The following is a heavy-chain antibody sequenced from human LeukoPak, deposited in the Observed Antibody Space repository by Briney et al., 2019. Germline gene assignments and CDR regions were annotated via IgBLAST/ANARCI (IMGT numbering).Heavy chain of an antibody. D-gene: IGHD6-6*01. CDR3: AGQFCSSSDYSFDF. V-gene: IGHV4-59*01. Sequence: ASETLSLTCTVSGGSISSYYWSWIRQPPGKGLEWIGYVYYSGSTNYNPSLKSRGTISVDTSKNQFSLKLSSVTAADTAVYYCAGQFCSSSDYSFDFWGQGTLVTVSS. CDR2: VYYSGST. J-gene: IGHJ4*02. CDR1: GGSISSYY.